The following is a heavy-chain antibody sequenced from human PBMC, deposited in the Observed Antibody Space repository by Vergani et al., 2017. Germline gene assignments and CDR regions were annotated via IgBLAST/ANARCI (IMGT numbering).Heavy chain of an antibody. Sequence: QVQLVESGGSVVQPGTSLRLSCGAPGFTFSRHGMHWVRQAPGRGLEWVAVIWNDGSNKYYVESVKGRFTISRDNSENTLYLQMNSLRAEDTGVYYCARDSSSRGHYLVGPLDSWGLGTLVTVSS. CDR3: ARDSSSRGHYLVGPLDS. CDR2: IWNDGSNK. V-gene: IGHV3-33*01. CDR1: GFTFSRHG. D-gene: IGHD6-6*01. J-gene: IGHJ4*02.